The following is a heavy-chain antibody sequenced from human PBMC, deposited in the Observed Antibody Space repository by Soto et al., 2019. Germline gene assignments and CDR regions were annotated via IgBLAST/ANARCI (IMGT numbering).Heavy chain of an antibody. CDR1: GFTFSSYG. D-gene: IGHD4-4*01. CDR2: IWYDGSNK. Sequence: PGGSLRLSCAASGFTFSSYGMHWVRQAPGKGLEWVAVIWYDGSNKYYADSVKGRFTISRDNSKNTLYLQMNSLRAEDTAVYYCARGRYSNYLSNWFDPPGQATLVTVSS. J-gene: IGHJ5*02. CDR3: ARGRYSNYLSNWFDP. V-gene: IGHV3-33*01.